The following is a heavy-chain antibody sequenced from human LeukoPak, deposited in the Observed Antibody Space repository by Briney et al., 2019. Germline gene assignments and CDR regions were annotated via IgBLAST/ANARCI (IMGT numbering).Heavy chain of an antibody. D-gene: IGHD6-19*01. J-gene: IGHJ4*02. CDR1: GYTFTGYY. Sequence: ASVKVSCKASGYTFTGYYMHWVRQAPGQGLEWMGWINPNSGGTNYAQKFQGRVTMTRDTSITTSYVELSRLRSDDTAVYYCAIFAVAGLPQDYWGQGTLVIVSS. V-gene: IGHV1-2*02. CDR3: AIFAVAGLPQDY. CDR2: INPNSGGT.